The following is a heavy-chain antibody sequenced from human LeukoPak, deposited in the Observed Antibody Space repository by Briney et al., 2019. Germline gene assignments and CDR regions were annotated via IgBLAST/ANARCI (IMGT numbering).Heavy chain of an antibody. Sequence: ASVKVSCKASGGTFSSYAIGWVRQAPGQGLEWMGGIIPIFGTANYAQKFQGRVTITADESTSTAYMELSSLRSEDTAVYYCARSSQGPFDWFGWFDYWGQGTLVTVSS. CDR3: ARSSQGPFDWFGWFDY. D-gene: IGHD3-9*01. CDR2: IIPIFGTA. J-gene: IGHJ4*02. V-gene: IGHV1-69*01. CDR1: GGTFSSYA.